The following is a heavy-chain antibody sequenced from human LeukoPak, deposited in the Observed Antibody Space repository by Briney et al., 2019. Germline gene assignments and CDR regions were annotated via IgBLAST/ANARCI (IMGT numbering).Heavy chain of an antibody. J-gene: IGHJ3*02. CDR3: ARRWGTYDILTGYYRDQDAFDI. V-gene: IGHV5-51*01. Sequence: GESLKISCKGSGYSFTGYWIAWVRQMPGKGLEWMGIIYPDDSDTTYSPSFQNQVTVSADKSIGTAYLQWSSLKASDTAMYYCARRWGTYDILTGYYRDQDAFDIWGQGTMVTVSS. D-gene: IGHD3-9*01. CDR1: GYSFTGYW. CDR2: IYPDDSDT.